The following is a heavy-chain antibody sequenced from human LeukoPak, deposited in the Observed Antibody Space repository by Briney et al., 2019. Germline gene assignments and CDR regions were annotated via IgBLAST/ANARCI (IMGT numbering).Heavy chain of an antibody. CDR2: IKQDGSEK. V-gene: IGHV3-7*01. J-gene: IGHJ4*02. D-gene: IGHD6-13*01. CDR1: GFTFSSYA. Sequence: PGGSLRLSCAASGFTFSSYAMSWVRQAPGKGLEWVANIKQDGSEKYYVDSVKGRFTISRDNAKNSLYLQMNSLRAEDTAVYYCARGYAWSSSWYEVYYFDYWGQGTLVTVSS. CDR3: ARGYAWSSSWYEVYYFDY.